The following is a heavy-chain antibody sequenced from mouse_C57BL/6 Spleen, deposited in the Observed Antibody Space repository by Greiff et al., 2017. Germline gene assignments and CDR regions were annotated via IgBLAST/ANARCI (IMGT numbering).Heavy chain of an antibody. Sequence: QVQLQQSGAELAKPGASVKLSCKASGYTFTSYWMHWVKQRPGQGLEWIGYINPSSGYTKYNQKFKDKAILTADKSSSTAYMELRSLTSEDSAVYYCTSYGYDGAYWGQGTLVTVSA. D-gene: IGHD2-2*01. CDR1: GYTFTSYW. CDR3: TSYGYDGAY. CDR2: INPSSGYT. J-gene: IGHJ3*01. V-gene: IGHV1-7*01.